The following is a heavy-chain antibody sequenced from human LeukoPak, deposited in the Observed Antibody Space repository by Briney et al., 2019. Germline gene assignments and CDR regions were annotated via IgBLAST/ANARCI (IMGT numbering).Heavy chain of an antibody. V-gene: IGHV3-23*01. CDR3: AKSLLTTATGTGRAFDI. CDR1: RFRFSTFP. CDR2: ISAGGETT. J-gene: IGHJ3*02. Sequence: PGGSLRLSCAASRFRFSTFPAGWVRQAPGKGLEWVSGISAGGETTFYADSVRGRLTISRDNSKNTLYLQMNSLRADDTAVYYCAKSLLTTATGTGRAFDIWGQGTMVTVSS. D-gene: IGHD1-1*01.